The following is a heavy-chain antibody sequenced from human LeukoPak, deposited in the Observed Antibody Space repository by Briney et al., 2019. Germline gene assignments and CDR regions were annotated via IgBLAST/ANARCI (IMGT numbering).Heavy chain of an antibody. CDR1: GFTFSSYG. V-gene: IGHV3-30*02. J-gene: IGHJ4*02. D-gene: IGHD1-26*01. CDR3: AKDLGGFSGSYLFDY. CDR2: IRYDGSNK. Sequence: GGSLRLSCAASGFTFSSYGMHWVRQAPGKGLEWVAFIRYDGSNKYYADSVKGRFTISRDNSKNRLYLQMNSLRAEDTAVYYCAKDLGGFSGSYLFDYWGQGTLVTVSS.